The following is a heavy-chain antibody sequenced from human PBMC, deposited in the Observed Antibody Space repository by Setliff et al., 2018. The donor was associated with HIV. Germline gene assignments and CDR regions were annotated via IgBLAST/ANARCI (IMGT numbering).Heavy chain of an antibody. D-gene: IGHD1-1*01. CDR2: IGGSDRDI. CDR1: GFTLSSYA. CDR3: AKDRTSFNANWDAFDI. V-gene: IGHV3-23*01. Sequence: PGGSLRLPCAASGFTLSSYAMTWVRQVPGEGLEWVSSIGGSDRDINYANFVRGRFTISRDNSKNMLYLQMNSLRAEDTAIYYCAKDRTSFNANWDAFDIWGQGTVVTVSS. J-gene: IGHJ3*02.